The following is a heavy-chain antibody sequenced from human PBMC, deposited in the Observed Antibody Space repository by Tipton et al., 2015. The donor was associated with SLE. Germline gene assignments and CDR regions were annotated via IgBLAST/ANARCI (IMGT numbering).Heavy chain of an antibody. Sequence: LRLSCSVYGDSLSGQYWSWIRQSPGKGLEWIGYISYTGSTSYNPSLESRLTMSVDTSKSQFSLRLTPVTAADTAVYYCATLSAGIASRRYFDNWGQGTLVSVSS. D-gene: IGHD6-6*01. CDR3: ATLSAGIASRRYFDN. CDR2: ISYTGST. V-gene: IGHV4-59*11. CDR1: GDSLSGQY. J-gene: IGHJ4*02.